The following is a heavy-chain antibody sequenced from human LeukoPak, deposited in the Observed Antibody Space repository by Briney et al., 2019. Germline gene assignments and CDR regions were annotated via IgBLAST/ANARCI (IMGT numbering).Heavy chain of an antibody. Sequence: GGSLRLSCAASGFTFAKNWMTWVRQAPGKGLEWVANIKQDGTEKYYVDSVKGRFTISRDNAKNSVYLQMNSLRAEDTAIYYCARDLRAGSYAFDWGQGTLVTVSS. CDR2: IKQDGTEK. V-gene: IGHV3-7*01. D-gene: IGHD5-18*01. CDR3: ARDLRAGSYAFD. CDR1: GFTFAKNW. J-gene: IGHJ4*02.